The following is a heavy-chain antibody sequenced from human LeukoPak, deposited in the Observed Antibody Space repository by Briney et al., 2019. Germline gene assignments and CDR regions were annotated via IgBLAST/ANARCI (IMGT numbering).Heavy chain of an antibody. CDR1: GGSISSYY. D-gene: IGHD2-21*02. CDR2: IYYSGST. J-gene: IGHJ4*02. CDR3: ARQEYCGGDCFEDN. Sequence: SETLSLTCTVSGGSISSYYWSWIRQPPGKGLEWIGYIYYSGSTNYNPSLKSRVTISVDTSKNKFSLKLRSVTAADTAVYYCARQEYCGGDCFEDNWGQGTLVTVSS. V-gene: IGHV4-59*08.